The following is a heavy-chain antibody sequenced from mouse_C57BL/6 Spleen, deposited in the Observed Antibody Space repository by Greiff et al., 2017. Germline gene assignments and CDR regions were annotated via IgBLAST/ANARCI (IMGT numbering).Heavy chain of an antibody. Sequence: VQLQQPGAELVMPGASVKLSCKASGYTFTSYWMHWVKQRPGQGLEWIGEIDPSDSYTNYNQKFKGKSTLTVDKSSSTAYMQLSSLTSEDSAVYYCARGRYVRYFDVWGTGTTVTVSS. J-gene: IGHJ1*03. CDR2: IDPSDSYT. V-gene: IGHV1-69*01. D-gene: IGHD2-10*02. CDR1: GYTFTSYW. CDR3: ARGRYVRYFDV.